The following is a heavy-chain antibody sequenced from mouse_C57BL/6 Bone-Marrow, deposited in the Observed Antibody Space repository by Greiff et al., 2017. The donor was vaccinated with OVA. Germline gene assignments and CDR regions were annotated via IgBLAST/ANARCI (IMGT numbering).Heavy chain of an antibody. CDR3: ARRWEGWYFDV. D-gene: IGHD1-1*02. CDR1: GYTFTSYW. V-gene: IGHV1-69*01. CDR2: IDPSDSYT. J-gene: IGHJ1*03. Sequence: QVQLKQPGAELVMPGASVKLSCKASGYTFTSYWMHWVKQRPGQGLEWIGEIDPSDSYTNYNQKFKGKSTLTVDKSSSTAYMQLSSLTSEDSAVYYCARRWEGWYFDVWGTGTTVTVSS.